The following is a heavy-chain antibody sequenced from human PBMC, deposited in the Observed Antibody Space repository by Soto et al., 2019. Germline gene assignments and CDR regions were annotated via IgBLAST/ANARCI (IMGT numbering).Heavy chain of an antibody. D-gene: IGHD2-15*01. Sequence: GGSLRLSCAASGFSFSSYWMSWVRQAPGKGLQWVANIKQDGSQKYYVDSVKGRFTIYRDNAKNSLYLQMNSLRDEETAIYYCARPYCSGGSCYNWFDPWGQGTLVTVSS. CDR1: GFSFSSYW. J-gene: IGHJ5*02. V-gene: IGHV3-7*03. CDR3: ARPYCSGGSCYNWFDP. CDR2: IKQDGSQK.